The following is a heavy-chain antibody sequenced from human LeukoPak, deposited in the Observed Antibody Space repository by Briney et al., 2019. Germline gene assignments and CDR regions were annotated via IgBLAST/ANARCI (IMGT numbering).Heavy chain of an antibody. D-gene: IGHD3-22*01. CDR1: GYTFTSYG. J-gene: IGHJ4*02. Sequence: GASVKVSCKASGYTFTSYGISWVRQAPGQGLEWMGWISAYDGNTNYAQKLQGRVTMTTDTSTSTAYMELRSQRSDDTAVYYCARDYYYDSSGLISDYWGQGTLVTVSS. CDR2: ISAYDGNT. V-gene: IGHV1-18*01. CDR3: ARDYYYDSSGLISDY.